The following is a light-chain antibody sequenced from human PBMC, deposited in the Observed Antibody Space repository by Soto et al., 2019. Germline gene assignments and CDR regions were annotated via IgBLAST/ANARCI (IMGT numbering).Light chain of an antibody. V-gene: IGLV2-23*02. J-gene: IGLJ1*01. Sequence: ELTNPASVSGAAGHSVTISCTVTSSDVGGSNLVSWYLQHPCEASTLMIYEVSSQHTVMSNLSSGSLPGNPASLIIAELQAEDETDYYCSSYAGSSTPLIFGTGTKVNVL. CDR3: SSYAGSSTPLI. CDR2: EVS. CDR1: SSDVGGSNL.